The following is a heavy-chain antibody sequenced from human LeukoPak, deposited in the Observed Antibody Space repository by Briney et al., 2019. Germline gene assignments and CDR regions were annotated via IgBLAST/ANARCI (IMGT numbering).Heavy chain of an antibody. J-gene: IGHJ5*02. CDR3: ARDGGYCSSTSCYIPFDP. CDR1: GGSISSSGYY. V-gene: IGHV4-39*07. Sequence: SETLSLTCTVSGGSISSSGYYWSWIRQPPGKGLEWIGRIYTSGSTNYNPSLKSRVAMSVDTSKNQFSLKLSSVTAADTAVYYCARDGGYCSSTSCYIPFDPWGQGTLVTVSS. CDR2: IYTSGST. D-gene: IGHD2-2*02.